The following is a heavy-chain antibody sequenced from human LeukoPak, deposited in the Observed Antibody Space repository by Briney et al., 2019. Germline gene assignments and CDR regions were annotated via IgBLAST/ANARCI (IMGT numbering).Heavy chain of an antibody. Sequence: SETLSLTCTVSGGSISGSTSYWGWIRQSPGKGLEWIGLLNYSGTTYYNPSLKSRVTMSVDTSKNQFSLKLSSVTAADTAVYYCARGGGYCSGGSCYGTHTGWYFDLWGRGTLVTVSS. CDR2: LNYSGTT. V-gene: IGHV4-39*07. J-gene: IGHJ2*01. D-gene: IGHD2-15*01. CDR3: ARGGGYCSGGSCYGTHTGWYFDL. CDR1: GGSISGSTSY.